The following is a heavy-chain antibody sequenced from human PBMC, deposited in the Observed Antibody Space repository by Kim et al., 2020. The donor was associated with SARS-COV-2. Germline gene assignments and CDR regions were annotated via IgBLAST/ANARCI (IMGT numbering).Heavy chain of an antibody. Sequence: ASVKVSCKASGYTFTGYYMHWVRQAPGQGLEWMGWINPNSGGTNYAQKFQGWVTMTRDTSISTAYMELSRLRSDDTAVYYCARGGRITMVRGVIRYYYGMDVWGQGTTVTVSS. D-gene: IGHD3-10*01. V-gene: IGHV1-2*04. CDR2: INPNSGGT. CDR3: ARGGRITMVRGVIRYYYGMDV. CDR1: GYTFTGYY. J-gene: IGHJ6*02.